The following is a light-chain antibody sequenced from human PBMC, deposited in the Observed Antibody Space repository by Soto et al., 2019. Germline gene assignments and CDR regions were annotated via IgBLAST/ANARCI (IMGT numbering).Light chain of an antibody. J-gene: IGLJ3*02. CDR3: SSYTSTNSWV. V-gene: IGLV2-14*01. CDR2: GVS. CDR1: SSDVGGYNY. Sequence: QSVLTQSASVSGSPGQSITISCTGTSSDVGGYNYVSWYQQHPGKAPKLIIYGVSNRPSGVSTRFSGSKSGNTASLTISGLQAEDEADYSCSSYTSTNSWVFGGGTQLTVL.